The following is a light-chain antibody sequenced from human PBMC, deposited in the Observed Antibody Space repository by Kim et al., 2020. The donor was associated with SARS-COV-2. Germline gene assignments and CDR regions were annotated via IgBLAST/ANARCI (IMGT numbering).Light chain of an antibody. CDR2: IDS. J-gene: IGLJ2*01. CDR3: AAGDDSLNGPV. Sequence: GQRVTISCSGGSSNIGNNTVNWYQVLPGAAPKLLIYIDSRRPSGVPDRFSGSKSGTSASLAISGLQSEDEADYYCAAGDDSLNGPVFGGGTQLTVL. V-gene: IGLV1-44*01. CDR1: SSNIGNNT.